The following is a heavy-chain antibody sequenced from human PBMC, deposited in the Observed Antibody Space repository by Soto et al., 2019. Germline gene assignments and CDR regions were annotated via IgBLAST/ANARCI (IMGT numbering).Heavy chain of an antibody. CDR3: ARGGQECSNSGCGYIYDGMDV. V-gene: IGHV1-18*01. J-gene: IGHJ6*02. CDR1: GYTFSHYG. D-gene: IGHD1-26*01. Sequence: ASVKVSCKASGYTFSHYGIGWVRQAPGQGLEWMGWISAYNGNRHFAEGLRGRITMTTNTTTSTADTELRSLSSDDTAVYYCARGGQECSNSGCGYIYDGMDVWGQGTTVTVSS. CDR2: ISAYNGNR.